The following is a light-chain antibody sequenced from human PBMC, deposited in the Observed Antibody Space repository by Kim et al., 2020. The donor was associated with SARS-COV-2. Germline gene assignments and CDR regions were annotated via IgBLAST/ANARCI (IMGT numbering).Light chain of an antibody. CDR3: KSRDSFGNHLLYV. CDR2: GKN. J-gene: IGLJ1*01. V-gene: IGLV3-19*01. CDR1: SLRTYY. Sequence: SSELTQDPAVSVALGQTVRITCQGDSLRTYYASWYQQKPGQAPVLVIYGKNNRPSGIPDRFSCSSPGNTASLTITGAQAEDEADYYCKSRDSFGNHLLYV.